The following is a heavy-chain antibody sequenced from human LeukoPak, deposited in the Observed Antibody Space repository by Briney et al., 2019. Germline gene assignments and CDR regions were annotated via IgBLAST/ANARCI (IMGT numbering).Heavy chain of an antibody. CDR3: ARDLGVAEAGTVGYFDY. V-gene: IGHV3-7*03. Sequence: GGSLRLSCAASGFTFSSYWMSWVRQAPGKGLEWVANINQDGSDKYYVDSVKGRFTISGDNAKNSLYLQMNSLRAEDTAVYYCARDLGVAEAGTVGYFDYWGQGNLVTVSS. CDR2: INQDGSDK. J-gene: IGHJ4*02. D-gene: IGHD6-13*01. CDR1: GFTFSSYW.